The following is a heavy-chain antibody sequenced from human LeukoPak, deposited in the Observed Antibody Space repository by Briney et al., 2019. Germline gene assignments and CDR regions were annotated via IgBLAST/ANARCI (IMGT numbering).Heavy chain of an antibody. J-gene: IGHJ4*02. CDR2: ISGSGDYT. CDR3: ARVVSGYSYGFFDY. V-gene: IGHV3-21*01. D-gene: IGHD5-18*01. CDR1: GFTFTTDS. Sequence: GGSLRLSCAASGFTFTTDSINWVRQAPGKGLEWVSSISGSGDYTSYAHSVKGRFTISRDNAENSLYLQMNTLRSEDTAVYYCARVVSGYSYGFFDYWGQGTPVTVSS.